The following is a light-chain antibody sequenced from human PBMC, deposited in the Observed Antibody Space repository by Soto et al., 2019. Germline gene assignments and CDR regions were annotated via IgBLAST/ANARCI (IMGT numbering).Light chain of an antibody. Sequence: DIQLTQSPSFLSASVEDRVTITCRASQGISSYLAWYQQKPGKAPKLLIYAASTLQGGVPSRFSGSGPATEFALTISSLQPEDFATYYCQQVHSYPLTFGGGTRVEIK. V-gene: IGKV1-9*01. CDR3: QQVHSYPLT. CDR1: QGISSY. CDR2: AAS. J-gene: IGKJ4*01.